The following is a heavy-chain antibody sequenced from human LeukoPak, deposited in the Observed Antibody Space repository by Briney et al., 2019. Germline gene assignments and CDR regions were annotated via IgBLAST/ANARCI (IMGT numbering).Heavy chain of an antibody. CDR1: GFTFSNYW. CDR2: IQQDGSEK. D-gene: IGHD5-18*01. V-gene: IGHV3-7*01. CDR3: ARFGYSHGYGWGGGYYYYYMDV. J-gene: IGHJ6*03. Sequence: SGGSLRPSCVVSGFTFSNYWMTWVRQAPGKGLEWVANIQQDGSEKYYVDSVKGRFTIFRDNAKNSVFLQMNTLRAEDTAVYYCARFGYSHGYGWGGGYYYYYMDVWGKGTTVTVSS.